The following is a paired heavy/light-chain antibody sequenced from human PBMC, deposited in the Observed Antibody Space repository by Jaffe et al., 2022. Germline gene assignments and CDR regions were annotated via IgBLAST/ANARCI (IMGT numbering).Heavy chain of an antibody. V-gene: IGHV5-51*01. CDR3: VRQWGDRRDGYNRGLDY. D-gene: IGHD5-12*01. Sequence: EVQLVQSGAEVKKPGESLKISCKGSGYSFTSYWIGWVRQMPGKGLEWMGIIYPGDSDTRYSPSFQGQVTISADKSISTAYLQWSSLKASDTAMYYCVRQWGDRRDGYNRGLDYWGQGTLVTVSS. CDR2: IYPGDSDT. J-gene: IGHJ4*02. CDR1: GYSFTSYW.
Light chain of an antibody. CDR2: LGS. J-gene: IGKJ3*01. CDR3: MQALQTFT. V-gene: IGKV2-28*01. Sequence: DIVMTQSPLSLPVTPGEPASISCRSSQSLLHSNGYNYLDWYLQKPGQSPQLLIYLGSNRASGVPDRFSGSGSGTDFTLKISRVEAEDVGVYYCMQALQTFTFGPGTKVDIK. CDR1: QSLLHSNGYNY.